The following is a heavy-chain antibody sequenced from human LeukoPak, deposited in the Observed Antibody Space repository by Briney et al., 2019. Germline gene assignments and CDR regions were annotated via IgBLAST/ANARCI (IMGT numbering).Heavy chain of an antibody. CDR1: GFTFSSFA. D-gene: IGHD1-26*01. Sequence: PGGSLRLSCAASGFTFSSFAMYWVRQAPGKGLVWVSRVQSDGSGSMYAHSVMGRFTISRDNSKNMLYLQMNSLTAEDTAVYFCARAQLGTPTDYWGQGTQVTVSS. CDR3: ARAQLGTPTDY. V-gene: IGHV3-74*03. J-gene: IGHJ4*02. CDR2: VQSDGSGS.